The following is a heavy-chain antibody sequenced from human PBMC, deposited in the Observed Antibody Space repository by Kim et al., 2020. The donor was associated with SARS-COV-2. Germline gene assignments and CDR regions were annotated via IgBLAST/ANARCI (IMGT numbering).Heavy chain of an antibody. CDR2: FDPEDGET. J-gene: IGHJ3*02. V-gene: IGHV1-24*01. D-gene: IGHD3-10*01. Sequence: ASVKVSCKVSGYTLTELSMHWVRQAPGKGLEWMGGFDPEDGETIYAQKFQGRVTMTEDTSTDTAYMELSSLGSEDTAVYYCATESPGYGSGSYYNADAFDIWGQGTMVTVSS. CDR1: GYTLTELS. CDR3: ATESPGYGSGSYYNADAFDI.